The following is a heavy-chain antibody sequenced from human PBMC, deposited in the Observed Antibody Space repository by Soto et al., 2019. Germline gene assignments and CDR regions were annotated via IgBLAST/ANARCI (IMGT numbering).Heavy chain of an antibody. CDR2: INDNGGT. CDR1: GGSIRGYY. CDR3: ARGRYYETIYYKFYYSALDV. V-gene: IGHV4-34*01. Sequence: PSETLSLTCGVYGGSIRGYYWSWIRQSPGKGLEWIGDINDNGGTNYNPSLKSRVTTSLDTSKKQVSLMVSSVIAADTAVYYCARGRYYETIYYKFYYSALDVWGQGTTVTVSS. J-gene: IGHJ6*02. D-gene: IGHD3-10*01.